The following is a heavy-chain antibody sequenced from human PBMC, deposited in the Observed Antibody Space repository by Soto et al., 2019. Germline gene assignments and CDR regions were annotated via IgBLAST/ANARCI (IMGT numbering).Heavy chain of an antibody. Sequence: PGGSLRLSCAASGFTFSSYAMSWVRQAPGKGLEWVSAISGSGGSTYYADSVKGRFTISRDNSKNTLYLQMNSLRAEDTAVYYCAKDSTVLWFGELSYYFDYWGQGTLVTVSS. D-gene: IGHD3-10*01. J-gene: IGHJ4*02. V-gene: IGHV3-23*01. CDR3: AKDSTVLWFGELSYYFDY. CDR1: GFTFSSYA. CDR2: ISGSGGST.